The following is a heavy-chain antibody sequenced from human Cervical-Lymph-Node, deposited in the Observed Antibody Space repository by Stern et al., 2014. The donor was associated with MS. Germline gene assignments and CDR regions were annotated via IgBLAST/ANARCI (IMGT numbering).Heavy chain of an antibody. J-gene: IGHJ4*02. Sequence: EVQLVESGGGLVKPGGSLRLSCAASGFTFSSYSMNWVRQAPGKGLEWVSSISSSSSYIYYADSVKGRFTISRDNAKNSLYLQMNSLRAEDTAVYYCARDIPRFLEWFDYWGQGTLVTVSS. CDR3: ARDIPRFLEWFDY. V-gene: IGHV3-21*01. D-gene: IGHD3-3*01. CDR1: GFTFSSYS. CDR2: ISSSSSYI.